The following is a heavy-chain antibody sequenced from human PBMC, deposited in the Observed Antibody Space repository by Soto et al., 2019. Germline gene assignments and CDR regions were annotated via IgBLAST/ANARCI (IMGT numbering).Heavy chain of an antibody. J-gene: IGHJ3*02. D-gene: IGHD5-18*01. CDR1: GFTFDNSW. CDR3: VRGSGYSYAFDI. Sequence: VGSLRLSCTASGFTFDNSWMTWVRQAPGKGLEWVANIKKGGSETYYVDSVRGRFTISRDDANNSLYLQMNSLRTEDTAVYFCVRGSGYSYAFDIWGQGTMVTVS. CDR2: IKKGGSET. V-gene: IGHV3-7*01.